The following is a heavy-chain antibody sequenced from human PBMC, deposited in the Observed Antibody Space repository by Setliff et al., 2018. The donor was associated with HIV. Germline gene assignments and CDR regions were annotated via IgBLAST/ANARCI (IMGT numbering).Heavy chain of an antibody. J-gene: IGHJ4*02. Sequence: GGSLRLSCAASGLTFSGYPMSWVRQAPGKGLEWVSAISNSSPGNTYYADSVRGRFTISRDNSKNTLFLQMNSLRAEDAAVYYCGTYYYGSGKIDYWGQGTLVTVSS. CDR2: ISNSSPGNT. V-gene: IGHV3-23*01. D-gene: IGHD3-10*01. CDR1: GLTFSGYP. CDR3: GTYYYGSGKIDY.